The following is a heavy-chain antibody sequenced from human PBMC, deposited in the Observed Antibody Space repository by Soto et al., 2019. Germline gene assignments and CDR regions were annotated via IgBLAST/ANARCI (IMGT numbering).Heavy chain of an antibody. CDR3: ARVVRAYCGGDCYDY. V-gene: IGHV3-21*01. CDR2: ISSSRSYI. J-gene: IGHJ4*02. Sequence: EVQLVESGGGLVKPGGSLRLSCAASGFTFSSYSMNWVRQAPGKGLEWVSSISSSRSYIYYADSVKGRFTISRDNAKNSLYLQMNSLRAEDTAVYYCARVVRAYCGGDCYDYWGQGTLVTVSS. D-gene: IGHD2-21*01. CDR1: GFTFSSYS.